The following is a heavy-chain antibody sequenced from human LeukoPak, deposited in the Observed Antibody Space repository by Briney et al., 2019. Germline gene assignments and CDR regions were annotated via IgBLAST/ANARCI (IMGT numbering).Heavy chain of an antibody. CDR1: GGTFSSYT. Sequence: GASVKVSCKAPGGTFSSYTISWVRQAPGQGLEWMGRIIPILGIANYAQKFQGRVTITADKSTSTAYMELSSLRSEDTAVYYCARDSLAGVAAPFDYWGQGTLVTVSS. V-gene: IGHV1-69*04. CDR3: ARDSLAGVAAPFDY. D-gene: IGHD6-13*01. J-gene: IGHJ4*02. CDR2: IIPILGIA.